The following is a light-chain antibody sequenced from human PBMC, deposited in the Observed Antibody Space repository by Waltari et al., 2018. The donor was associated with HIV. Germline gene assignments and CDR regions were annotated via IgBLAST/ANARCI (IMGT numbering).Light chain of an antibody. CDR2: DAA. Sequence: EIVLTQSPATLSLSPGARATLSCRASQSVSSYLAWYQQKPGQAPRLLSYDAANRATGMPARFSGSGSGTDFTLTISSLEPEDFAVYYCQQRSNWPRITFGGGTKVEIK. J-gene: IGKJ4*01. CDR3: QQRSNWPRIT. V-gene: IGKV3-11*01. CDR1: QSVSSY.